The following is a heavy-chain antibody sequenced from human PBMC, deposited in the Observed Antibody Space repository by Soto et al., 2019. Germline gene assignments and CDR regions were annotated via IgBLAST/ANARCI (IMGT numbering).Heavy chain of an antibody. J-gene: IGHJ3*02. CDR3: ARDQETSSWYGACDI. Sequence: EVQLVETGGGLMQPGGSLRLSCAASGFTVSSNYMHWVRQAPGKGLEWVSITYSDGSTYYRDSVKGRFTISRDNSKNTLYLQMNRLRAEDTAVYYCARDQETSSWYGACDIWGQGTMVTVSS. D-gene: IGHD6-13*01. CDR1: GFTVSSNY. V-gene: IGHV3-53*02. CDR2: TYSDGST.